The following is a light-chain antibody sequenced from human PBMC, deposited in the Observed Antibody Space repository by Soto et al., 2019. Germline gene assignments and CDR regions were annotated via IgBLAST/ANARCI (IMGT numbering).Light chain of an antibody. Sequence: QSVLTQPPSVAAAPGQQVTISCSGSSSNVGNNYLSWYQQLPGTAPKLLIYENNKRPSGMPDRFSGSKSGTSATLGITGLQTGDEADYYCGTWDSSLSVWVFGGGTKVTVL. V-gene: IGLV1-51*02. CDR3: GTWDSSLSVWV. J-gene: IGLJ3*02. CDR1: SSNVGNNY. CDR2: ENN.